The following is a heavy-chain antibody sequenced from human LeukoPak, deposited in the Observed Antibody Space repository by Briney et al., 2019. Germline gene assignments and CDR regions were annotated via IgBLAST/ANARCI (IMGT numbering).Heavy chain of an antibody. J-gene: IGHJ4*02. V-gene: IGHV4-61*02. CDR2: IYTSGST. CDR3: ARDRSYGMETYFDY. CDR1: GGSISSGSYY. D-gene: IGHD5-18*01. Sequence: SETLSLTCTVSGGSISSGSYYWSWIRQPAGKGLEWIGRIYTSGSTNYNPSLKSRVTISVDTSKNQFSLKLSSVTAADTAVYYCARDRSYGMETYFDYWGQGTLVTVSS.